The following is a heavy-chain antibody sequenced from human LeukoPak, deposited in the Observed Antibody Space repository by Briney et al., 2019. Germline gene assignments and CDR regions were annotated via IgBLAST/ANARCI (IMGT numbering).Heavy chain of an antibody. V-gene: IGHV5-51*01. Sequence: GASLKISCKGSRYSFTSYWNGWVRQMPGKGVEWMGIISTGDSDTRYSPSFQGKVTISADKSISTAYLQWSSLKASDTAMYYCAVLRITIFGVVSNDAFDIWGQGTMVTVSS. CDR3: AVLRITIFGVVSNDAFDI. J-gene: IGHJ3*02. CDR1: RYSFTSYW. D-gene: IGHD3-3*01. CDR2: ISTGDSDT.